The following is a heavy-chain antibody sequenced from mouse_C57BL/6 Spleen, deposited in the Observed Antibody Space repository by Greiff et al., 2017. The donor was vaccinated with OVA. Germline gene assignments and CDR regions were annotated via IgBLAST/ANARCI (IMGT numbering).Heavy chain of an antibody. V-gene: IGHV1-69*01. CDR1: GYTFTSYW. J-gene: IGHJ1*03. Sequence: VKLQQPGAELVMPGASVKLSCKASGYTFTSYWMHWVKQRPGQGLEWIGEIDPSDSYTNYNQKFKGKSTLTVDKSSSTAYMQLSSLTSEDSAVYYCARSPYWYFDVWGTGTTVTVSS. CDR3: ARSPYWYFDV. CDR2: IDPSDSYT.